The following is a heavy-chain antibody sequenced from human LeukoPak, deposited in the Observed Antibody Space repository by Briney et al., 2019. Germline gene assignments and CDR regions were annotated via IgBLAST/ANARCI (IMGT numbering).Heavy chain of an antibody. V-gene: IGHV3-30*03. J-gene: IGHJ4*02. CDR3: ASHYDTSGYHYFDF. CDR1: GVTLSPYG. CDR2: ISYEGGTQ. Sequence: PGMSLRLSCAASGVTLSPYGMHWVRQAPGKGLEWVAVISYEGGTQHYADSVKGRFTISRDSSKNTLYLQMNSLRAEDTAVYYCASHYDTSGYHYFDFRGQGTLVTVSS. D-gene: IGHD3-22*01.